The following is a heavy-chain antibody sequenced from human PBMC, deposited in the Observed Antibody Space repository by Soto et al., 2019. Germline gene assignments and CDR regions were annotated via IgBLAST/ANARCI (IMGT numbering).Heavy chain of an antibody. CDR1: GYTLTELS. D-gene: IGHD2-15*01. Sequence: ASVKVSCKVSGYTLTELSMHWVRQAPGKGLEWMGGFDPEDGETIYAQKFQGRVTMTEDTSTDTAYMELSSLRSEDTAVYYCATDLSPPGYFDYWGQGTLVTVSS. J-gene: IGHJ4*02. CDR2: FDPEDGET. V-gene: IGHV1-24*01. CDR3: ATDLSPPGYFDY.